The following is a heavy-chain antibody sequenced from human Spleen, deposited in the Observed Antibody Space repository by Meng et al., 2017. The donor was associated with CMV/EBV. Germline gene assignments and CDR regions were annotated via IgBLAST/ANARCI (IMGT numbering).Heavy chain of an antibody. CDR3: AGDTPPYTMITFGGVIVRP. CDR2: IHDSGRT. V-gene: IGHV4-4*08. Sequence: SETLSLTCSVSDGSISSYFWSWLRQPPGKEVEWIGYIHDSGRTNYRPSLKSRVTISVDTSKNQFSLKLSSVTAADTAVYYCAGDTPPYTMITFGGVIVRPWGQGTLVTVSS. J-gene: IGHJ5*02. D-gene: IGHD3-16*02. CDR1: DGSISSYF.